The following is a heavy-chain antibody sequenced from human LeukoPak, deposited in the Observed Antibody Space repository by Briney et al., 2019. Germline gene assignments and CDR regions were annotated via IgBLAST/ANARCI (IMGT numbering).Heavy chain of an antibody. CDR1: GYTFTGYY. CDR3: ARDWNIVVVPAAIYYMDV. Sequence: WASVKVSCKASGYTFTGYYMHWVRQAPGQGLEWMGWINPNSGGTNYAQKFQGRVTMTRDTSISTAYMEPSRLRSDDTAVYYCARDWNIVVVPAAIYYMDVWGKGTTVTISS. D-gene: IGHD2-2*01. CDR2: INPNSGGT. J-gene: IGHJ6*03. V-gene: IGHV1-2*02.